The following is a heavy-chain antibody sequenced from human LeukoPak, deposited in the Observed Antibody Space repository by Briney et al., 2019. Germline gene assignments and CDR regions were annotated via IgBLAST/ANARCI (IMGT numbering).Heavy chain of an antibody. CDR2: IYHSGST. CDR3: ARSPKYDSSGYYVVYFDY. J-gene: IGHJ4*02. V-gene: IGHV4-30-2*01. CDR1: GFTFSSYA. Sequence: LRLSCAASGFTFSSYAMSWIRQPPGKGLEWIGYIYHSGSTYYNPSLKSRVTISVDRSKNQFSLKLSSVTAADTAVYYCARSPKYDSSGYYVVYFDYWGQGTLVTVSS. D-gene: IGHD3-22*01.